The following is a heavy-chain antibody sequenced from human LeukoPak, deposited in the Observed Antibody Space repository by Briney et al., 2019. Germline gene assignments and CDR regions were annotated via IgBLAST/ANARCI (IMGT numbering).Heavy chain of an antibody. CDR2: IKQDGSEK. D-gene: IGHD3-16*02. J-gene: IGHJ4*02. V-gene: IGHV3-7*01. CDR1: GFTFSSYW. Sequence: PGGSLRLSCAASGFTFSSYWMSWVRQAPGKGLEWVANIKQDGSEKYYVNSVKGRFTISRDNAKNSLYLQMNSLRAEDTAVYYCARMGVNYVWGGYRWSPPGYWGQGTLVTVSS. CDR3: ARMGVNYVWGGYRWSPPGY.